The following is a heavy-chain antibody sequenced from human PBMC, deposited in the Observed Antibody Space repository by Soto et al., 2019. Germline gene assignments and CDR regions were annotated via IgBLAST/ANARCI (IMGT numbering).Heavy chain of an antibody. Sequence: SETLSLTCTVSGGSIISYYWSWIRQPPWKGLEWIGYIYYSGSTNYNPSLKSRVTISVDTSKNQFSLKLSSVTAADTAVYYCARDRSGGNWFDPWGQGTLVTVS. J-gene: IGHJ5*02. D-gene: IGHD2-15*01. CDR1: GGSIISYY. CDR2: IYYSGST. V-gene: IGHV4-59*01. CDR3: ARDRSGGNWFDP.